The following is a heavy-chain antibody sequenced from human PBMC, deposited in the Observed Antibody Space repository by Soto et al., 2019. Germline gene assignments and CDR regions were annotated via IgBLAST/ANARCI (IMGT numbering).Heavy chain of an antibody. V-gene: IGHV4-4*07. CDR3: ARTVGAAYYFDF. CDR2: IWISGST. CDR1: GDSMSKYY. J-gene: IGHJ4*02. Sequence: QVQLQESGPGLVKPSETLSLTCNVSGDSMSKYYWSWVRQPAGKGLEWIGRIWISGSTNYNPSLKSRVTMSIDTSNKHFSLDLKSVTAADTAVYYCARTVGAAYYFDFWGQGVLVTVSS. D-gene: IGHD3-16*01.